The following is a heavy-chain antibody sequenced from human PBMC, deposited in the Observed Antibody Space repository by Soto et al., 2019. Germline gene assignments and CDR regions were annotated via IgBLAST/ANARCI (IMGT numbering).Heavy chain of an antibody. J-gene: IGHJ6*02. Sequence: QVQLVQSGAEVKKPGASVKVSCKASGYNFTSYAMHWVRQATGQRLEWMGWINAGNGNTKYSQKFQGRVTITRDTSASTAYMELSSLRSEDTAVYSCARWGLALMDVWGQGTTVTVSS. CDR1: GYNFTSYA. V-gene: IGHV1-3*01. CDR3: ARWGLALMDV. CDR2: INAGNGNT. D-gene: IGHD2-21*01.